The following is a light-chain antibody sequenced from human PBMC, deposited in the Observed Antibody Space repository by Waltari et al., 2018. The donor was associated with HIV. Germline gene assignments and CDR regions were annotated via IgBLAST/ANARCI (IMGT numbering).Light chain of an antibody. CDR1: QSVRSGY. V-gene: IGKV3-20*01. J-gene: IGKJ2*01. Sequence: EIVLTQSPGTLSLSPGERATISCRASQSVRSGYLAWYQQKHGPAHWVLIYGASSRSTGSPDRLSGSGSGTDFTLTISSLEPEDCAVYYCQQYSNSPPYTFGQGTKLEIK. CDR3: QQYSNSPPYT. CDR2: GAS.